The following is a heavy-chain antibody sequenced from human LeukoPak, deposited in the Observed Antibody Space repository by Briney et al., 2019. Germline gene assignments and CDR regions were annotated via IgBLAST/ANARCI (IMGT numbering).Heavy chain of an antibody. J-gene: IGHJ4*02. CDR1: GYTFTNYY. D-gene: IGHD1-26*01. CDR3: ARVSGSYSYFDY. V-gene: IGHV1-46*01. CDR2: INPNGGST. Sequence: GASVKVSCKASGYTFTNYYIHWVRQAPGQGLEWMAIINPNGGSTSYAQKFQGRLTMTRDTSTTTVYMDLSSLRSEDTAVYHCARVSGSYSYFDYWGQGTLVTASS.